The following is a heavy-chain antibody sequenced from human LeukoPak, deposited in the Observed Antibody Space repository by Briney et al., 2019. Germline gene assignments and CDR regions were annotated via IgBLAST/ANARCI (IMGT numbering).Heavy chain of an antibody. Sequence: GESLKIYCKGSGYSFTSYWIGWVRPMPGKGLGGKGTNYYGDSDTIYSPSLQGQVTISAHKSISTAYLQWSSLKASDTAMYYCAIGSSCSFDYWGQGTLVTVSS. D-gene: IGHD6-19*01. CDR3: AIGSSCSFDY. J-gene: IGHJ4*02. CDR2: NYYGDSDT. CDR1: GYSFTSYW. V-gene: IGHV5-51*01.